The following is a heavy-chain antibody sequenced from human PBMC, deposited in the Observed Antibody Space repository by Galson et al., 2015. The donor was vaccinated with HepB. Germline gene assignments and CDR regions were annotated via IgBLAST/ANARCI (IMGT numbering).Heavy chain of an antibody. V-gene: IGHV1-18*04. CDR3: ARVGRDTAQSRLEDV. CDR2: ISAYNGNT. CDR1: GYTFTSYG. D-gene: IGHD5-18*01. Sequence: SVKVSCKASGYTFTSYGISWVRQAPGQGLEWMGWISAYNGNTNYAQKLKGRVTMTTDTSPSTDYMELRSLRSDDTAVYYCARVGRDTAQSRLEDVWGQGTTVTVSS. J-gene: IGHJ6*02.